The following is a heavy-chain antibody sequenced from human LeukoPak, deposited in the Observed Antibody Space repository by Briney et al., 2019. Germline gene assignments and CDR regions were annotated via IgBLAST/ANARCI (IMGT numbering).Heavy chain of an antibody. J-gene: IGHJ3*02. V-gene: IGHV4-4*09. D-gene: IGHD2-2*01. CDR2: IYTSGST. CDR1: GSISGYY. CDR3: ARQKCTSTSCLTKNAFDI. Sequence: SETLSLTRTVSGSISGYYWSWIRQPPGKGLEWIGYIYTSGSTNYNPSLESRVTISVDTSKNQFSLDLSSVSAADTAVYYCARQKCTSTSCLTKNAFDIWGQGTMVTVSS.